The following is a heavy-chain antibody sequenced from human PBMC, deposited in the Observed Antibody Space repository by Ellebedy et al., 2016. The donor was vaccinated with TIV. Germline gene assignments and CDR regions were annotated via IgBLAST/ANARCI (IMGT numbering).Heavy chain of an antibody. Sequence: GESLKISCAASGFTFSSYWMSWVRQAPGKGLEWLSVISGGGDNAYHADSVKGRFTVSRDNSKNTLYLQMNRLRTEDTAVYYCAKGTSSGFNYDRVGFEYWGQGTLVTVSS. CDR2: ISGGGDNA. CDR1: GFTFSSYW. V-gene: IGHV3-23*01. J-gene: IGHJ4*02. CDR3: AKGTSSGFNYDRVGFEY. D-gene: IGHD3-16*01.